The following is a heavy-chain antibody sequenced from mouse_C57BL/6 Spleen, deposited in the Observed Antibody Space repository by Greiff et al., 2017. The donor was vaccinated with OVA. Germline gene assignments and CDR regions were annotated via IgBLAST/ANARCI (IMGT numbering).Heavy chain of an antibody. CDR2: IYPGDGDT. D-gene: IGHD1-1*01. CDR3: ANYYGRGYFDV. J-gene: IGHJ1*03. CDR1: GYAFSSSW. Sequence: QVQLQQSGPELVKPGASVKISCKASGYAFSSSWMNWVKQRPGKGLEWIGRIYPGDGDTNYNGKFKGKATLTADKSSSTAYMQLSSLTSEDSAVYFCANYYGRGYFDVWGTGTTVTVSS. V-gene: IGHV1-82*01.